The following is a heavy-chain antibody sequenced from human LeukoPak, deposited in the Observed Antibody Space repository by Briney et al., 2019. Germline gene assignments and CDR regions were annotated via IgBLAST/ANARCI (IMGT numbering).Heavy chain of an antibody. CDR1: GFTFSDYY. D-gene: IGHD5-24*01. V-gene: IGHV3-11*04. CDR3: ASTVEMATISGAFDI. CDR2: ISSSGSTI. Sequence: GGSLRLSCAASGFTFSDYYMSWIRQAPGKGLEWVSYISSSGSTIYYADSVKGRFTISRDNAKNSLYLQMNSLRAEDTAVYYCASTVEMATISGAFDIWGQGTMVTVSS. J-gene: IGHJ3*02.